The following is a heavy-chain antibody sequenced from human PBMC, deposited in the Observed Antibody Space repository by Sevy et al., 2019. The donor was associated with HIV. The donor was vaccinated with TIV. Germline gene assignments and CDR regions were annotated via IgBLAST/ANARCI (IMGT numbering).Heavy chain of an antibody. V-gene: IGHV1-24*01. J-gene: IGHJ4*02. CDR3: ASVGYYDCTAHKQDLGGY. Sequence: ASVKVSCKASGNTLSDLSMHWVRQSPGKGFEWIGGFDPEDGEPIYARKFQGRVTVTEDTSTDTAYMELSSLRSEDTAVYYCASVGYYDCTAHKQDLGGYWGQGTLVTVSS. CDR2: FDPEDGEP. D-gene: IGHD3-9*01. CDR1: GNTLSDLS.